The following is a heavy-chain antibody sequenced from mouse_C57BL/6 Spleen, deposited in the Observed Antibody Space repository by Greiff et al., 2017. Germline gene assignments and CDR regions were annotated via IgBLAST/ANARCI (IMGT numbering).Heavy chain of an antibody. CDR1: GFTFSSYA. CDR3: TREMEGTYDGYSWFAY. V-gene: IGHV5-9-1*02. Sequence: EVQLVESGEGLVKPGGSLKLSCAASGFTFSSYAMSWVRQTPEKRLEWVAYISSGGDYIYYADTVKGRFTISRDNARNTLYLQMSSLKSEDTAMYYCTREMEGTYDGYSWFAYWGQGTLVTVSA. J-gene: IGHJ3*01. D-gene: IGHD2-3*01. CDR2: ISSGGDYI.